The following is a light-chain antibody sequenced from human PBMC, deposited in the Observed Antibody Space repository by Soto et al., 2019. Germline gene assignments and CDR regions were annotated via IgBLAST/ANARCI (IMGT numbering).Light chain of an antibody. Sequence: VLTQSPATLSLSPGERATLSCRASQSIHTSLAWYQQKPGQPPRLVVYDSTLRANGVPDRFGGSRSGTEFTLTINNLEPEDFAGYYFQQRNVLHPITFGQGTRLEI. CDR3: QQRNVLHPIT. J-gene: IGKJ5*01. V-gene: IGKV3D-11*02. CDR1: QSIHTS. CDR2: DST.